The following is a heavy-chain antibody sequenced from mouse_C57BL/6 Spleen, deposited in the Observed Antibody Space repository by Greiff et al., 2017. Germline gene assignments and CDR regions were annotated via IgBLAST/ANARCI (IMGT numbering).Heavy chain of an antibody. Sequence: QVQLQQSGAELVRPGASVQLSCKASGYTFTDYYINWVKQRPGQGLEWIARIYPGSGNTYYNEKFKGKATLTAEKSSSTAYMQLSSLTSEDSAVYFCARSGKDYFDYWGQGTTLTVSS. CDR3: ARSGKDYFDY. CDR2: IYPGSGNT. J-gene: IGHJ2*01. D-gene: IGHD3-1*01. CDR1: GYTFTDYY. V-gene: IGHV1-76*01.